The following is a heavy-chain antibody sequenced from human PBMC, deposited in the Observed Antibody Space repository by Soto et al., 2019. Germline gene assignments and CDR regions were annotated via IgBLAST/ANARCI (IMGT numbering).Heavy chain of an antibody. D-gene: IGHD6-13*01. CDR1: GFTFSSYS. CDR2: ISSSSSYI. J-gene: IGHJ4*02. V-gene: IGHV3-21*01. CDR3: ARGKQLVQVDY. Sequence: PGGSLRLSCAASGFTFSSYSMNWVRQAPGKGLEWVSSISSSSSYIYYADSVKGRFTISRDNAKNSLYLQMNSLRAEDAAVYYCARGKQLVQVDYWGQGTLVTVSS.